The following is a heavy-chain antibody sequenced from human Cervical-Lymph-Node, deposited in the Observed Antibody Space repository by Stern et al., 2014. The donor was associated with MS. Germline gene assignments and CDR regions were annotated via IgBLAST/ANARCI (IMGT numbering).Heavy chain of an antibody. CDR1: GYTFTTYG. V-gene: IGHV1-18*01. Sequence: QVQLVQSGTEVKKPGASVLVSCKASGYTFTTYGITWVRQAPGQGLEWMGWISADSGNTKYAQKFQDRVTMTGDTTTGTAYMEVRSLRSEDTAVYYCARDKMHAFDYWGQGTQVTVPS. J-gene: IGHJ4*02. CDR3: ARDKMHAFDY. D-gene: IGHD2-8*01. CDR2: ISADSGNT.